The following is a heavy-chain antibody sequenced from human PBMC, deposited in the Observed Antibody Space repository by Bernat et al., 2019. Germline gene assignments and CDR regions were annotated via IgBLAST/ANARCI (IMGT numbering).Heavy chain of an antibody. CDR2: ISGNGIDT. J-gene: IGHJ4*02. Sequence: EVQLMESGGGLVQPGGSLRLSCAASGFTFSNHAMNWVRQAPGQGLEWVSGISGNGIDTYYADYVKGRFTSSRDNAKNTMYLQLNSLRAEDTAVYYCAKSATGTTFGSHYWGQGTLVTVSS. CDR1: GFTFSNHA. CDR3: AKSATGTTFGSHY. D-gene: IGHD1-7*01. V-gene: IGHV3-23*01.